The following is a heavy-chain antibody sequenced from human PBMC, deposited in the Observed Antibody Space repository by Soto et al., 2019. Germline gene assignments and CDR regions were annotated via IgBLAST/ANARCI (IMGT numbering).Heavy chain of an antibody. V-gene: IGHV4-39*01. CDR2: IYYSGST. J-gene: IGHJ6*01. D-gene: IGHD3-10*01. CDR3: ARLRPPNYYGSGSFYYGMDV. CDR1: GGSISSSSYY. Sequence: QLQLQESGPGLVKPSETLSLTCTVSGGSISSSSYYWGWIRQPPGKGLEWIGSIYYSGSTYYNPSLKSRVTISVDTSKNQFSLKLSSVTAADTAVSYCARLRPPNYYGSGSFYYGMDVW.